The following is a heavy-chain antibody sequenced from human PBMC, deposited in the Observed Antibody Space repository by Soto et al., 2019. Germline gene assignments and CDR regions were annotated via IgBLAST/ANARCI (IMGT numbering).Heavy chain of an antibody. Sequence: SVKVSCKVSGGTFSSHAISWVRQAPGRGLEWMGGIIPFFKATSFAQKFQGRVTITADDSTSTAYMDLYSLGSEDTAVYYCARDVPLNYYDGTFSYYAMDVWGQGTTVTVSS. V-gene: IGHV1-69*13. D-gene: IGHD3-16*01. CDR1: GGTFSSHA. CDR2: IIPFFKAT. J-gene: IGHJ6*02. CDR3: ARDVPLNYYDGTFSYYAMDV.